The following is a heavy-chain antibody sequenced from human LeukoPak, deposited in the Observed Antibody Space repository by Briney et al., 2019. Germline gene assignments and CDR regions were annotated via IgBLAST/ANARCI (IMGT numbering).Heavy chain of an antibody. CDR2: IYYSGST. J-gene: IGHJ6*02. Sequence: KPSQTLSLTCTVSGGSISSGDYYWSWIRQPPGKGLEWIGYIYYSGSTYYNPSLKSRVTISVDTSKNQFSLKLSSVTAADTAVYYYARGKVGATAYYYYYGMDVWGQGTTVTVSS. D-gene: IGHD1-26*01. V-gene: IGHV4-30-4*01. CDR1: GGSISSGDYY. CDR3: ARGKVGATAYYYYYGMDV.